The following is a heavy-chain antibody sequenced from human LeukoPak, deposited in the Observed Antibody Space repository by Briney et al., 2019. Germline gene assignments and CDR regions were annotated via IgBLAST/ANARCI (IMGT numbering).Heavy chain of an antibody. V-gene: IGHV3-7*03. J-gene: IGHJ4*02. CDR2: IKQDGSEK. CDR1: GFTFSSNW. Sequence: GGSLRLSCAASGFTFSSNWMSWVRQAPGKGLEWVATIKQDGSEKYYVDSVKGRFTISRDNPKNSLYLQMNRLRAEDTALYYCRAGAYWGQGTLVTVSS. CDR3: RAGAY.